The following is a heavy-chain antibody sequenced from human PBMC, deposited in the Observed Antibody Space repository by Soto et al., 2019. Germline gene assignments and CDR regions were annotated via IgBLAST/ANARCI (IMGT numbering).Heavy chain of an antibody. D-gene: IGHD3-16*01. CDR1: GFTFSSYW. V-gene: IGHV3-74*01. J-gene: IGHJ4*02. CDR2: INSDGRST. Sequence: EVQLVESGGGLIQPGGSLRLSCAASGFTFSSYWMHWVRQAPGKGLVWVSRINSDGRSTTYADSVKGRFTISRDNAKNTLYLQMNSLRAEDTAVYYCARDWRWLQSLGVFDYWGQGTLVTVSS. CDR3: ARDWRWLQSLGVFDY.